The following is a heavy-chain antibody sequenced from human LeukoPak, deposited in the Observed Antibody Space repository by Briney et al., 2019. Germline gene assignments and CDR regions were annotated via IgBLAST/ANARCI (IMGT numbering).Heavy chain of an antibody. V-gene: IGHV4-38-2*02. CDR1: GYSISSGYY. D-gene: IGHD5-18*01. Sequence: SETLSLTCTVSGYSISSGYYWGWIRQPPGKGLEWIGSIYHSGSTYYNPSLKSRVTISVDTSKNQFSLKLTSVAAADTAVYYCARTTEGGYTYGYFHYYYMDVWGKGTTVTISS. CDR2: IYHSGST. CDR3: ARTTEGGYTYGYFHYYYMDV. J-gene: IGHJ6*03.